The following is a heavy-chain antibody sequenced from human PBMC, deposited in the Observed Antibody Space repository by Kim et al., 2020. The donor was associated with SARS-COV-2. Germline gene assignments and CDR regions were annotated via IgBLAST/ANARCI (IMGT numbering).Heavy chain of an antibody. CDR1: GFTVSSNY. CDR2: IYSGGST. J-gene: IGHJ2*01. CDR3: AIDSDNRYFDL. V-gene: IGHV3-66*01. Sequence: GGSLRLSCAASGFTVSSNYMSWVRQAPGKGLEWVSVIYSGGSTYYADSVKGRFTISRDNSKNTLYLQMNSLRAEDTAVYYCAIDSDNRYFDLWGRGTLVTVSS. D-gene: IGHD1-20*01.